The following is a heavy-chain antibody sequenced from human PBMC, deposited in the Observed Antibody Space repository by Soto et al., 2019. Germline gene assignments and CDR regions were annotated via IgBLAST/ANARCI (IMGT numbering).Heavy chain of an antibody. V-gene: IGHV1-2*04. D-gene: IGHD4-17*01. Sequence: ASVKVSCKASGYTFTGYYMHWVRQAPGQGLEWMGWINPNSGGTNYAQKFQGWVTMTRDTSISTAYMELSRLRSDDTAVYYCGRSPIYGDNHYFDYWGQGTLVTVSS. CDR1: GYTFTGYY. CDR3: GRSPIYGDNHYFDY. J-gene: IGHJ4*02. CDR2: INPNSGGT.